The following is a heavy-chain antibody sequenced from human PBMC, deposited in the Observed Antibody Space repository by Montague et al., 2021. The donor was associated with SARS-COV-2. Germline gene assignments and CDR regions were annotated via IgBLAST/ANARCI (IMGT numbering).Heavy chain of an antibody. J-gene: IGHJ2*01. D-gene: IGHD5-18*01. CDR2: IYSSGST. CDR1: GGSINTGGYY. CDR3: ARDPGYTSFTRWYFDL. Sequence: TLSLTCSVSGGSINTGGYYWNWIRQSAGKRLEWIGRIYSSGSTNSRPSLKSRVTISLDTSKNQFSLWLSSVTAADTAVYYCARDPGYTSFTRWYFDLWGPGTLVTVSS. V-gene: IGHV4-61*02.